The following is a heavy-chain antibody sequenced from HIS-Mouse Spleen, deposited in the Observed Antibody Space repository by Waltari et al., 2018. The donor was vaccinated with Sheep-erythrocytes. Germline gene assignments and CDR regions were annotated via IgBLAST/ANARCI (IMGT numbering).Heavy chain of an antibody. J-gene: IGHJ3*02. CDR2: IYHSGST. Sequence: QVQLQESGPGLVKPSETLSLTCTVSGYSISSGYYWGWLRQPPGKGLEWIGSIYHSGSTYYNPSLKSRVTISVDTSKNQFSLKLSSVTAADTAVYYCARQDIVVVPAAIGAFDIWGQGTMVTVSS. V-gene: IGHV4-38-2*02. CDR1: GYSISSGYY. CDR3: ARQDIVVVPAAIGAFDI. D-gene: IGHD2-2*01.